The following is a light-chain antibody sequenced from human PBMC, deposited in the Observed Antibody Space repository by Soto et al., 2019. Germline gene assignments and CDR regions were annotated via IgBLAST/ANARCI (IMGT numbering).Light chain of an antibody. CDR2: AAS. V-gene: IGKV1-39*01. CDR3: QQSYSTPQT. Sequence: DIQMTQSPSSLSASLVDRVTITCRASQSISSYLNWYQQKPGKAPKLLIYAASSLQSGVPSRFSGSGSGTDFTLTISSLQPEDFATYYCQQSYSTPQTFGQGTKVDIK. CDR1: QSISSY. J-gene: IGKJ1*01.